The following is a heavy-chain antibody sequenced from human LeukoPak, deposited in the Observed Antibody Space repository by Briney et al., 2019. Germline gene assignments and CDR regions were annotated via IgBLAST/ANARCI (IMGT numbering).Heavy chain of an antibody. CDR2: ISYSGST. D-gene: IGHD6-6*01. J-gene: IGHJ4*01. Sequence: SETLSLTCTVSGGSISSSSYYWGWIRQPPGKGLEWIGSISYSGSTYYNPSLKSRVTISVDTSKNQFSLKLSSVTAADTAVYYCARRGVGSSSIDYWGQGTLVTVSS. CDR1: GGSISSSSYY. V-gene: IGHV4-39*01. CDR3: ARRGVGSSSIDY.